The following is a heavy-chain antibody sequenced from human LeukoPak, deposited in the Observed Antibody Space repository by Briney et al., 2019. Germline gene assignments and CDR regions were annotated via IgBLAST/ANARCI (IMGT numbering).Heavy chain of an antibody. Sequence: GGSLRLSCAASGFTFSSYAMSWVRQAPGKGLEWVSAISGSGGSTYYADSVKGRFTISRDNSKYTLYLQMNSLGADDTAVYYCAKEGGSYPSASAFDIWGQETMVTVSS. CDR2: ISGSGGST. CDR1: GFTFSSYA. J-gene: IGHJ3*02. D-gene: IGHD1-26*01. CDR3: AKEGGSYPSASAFDI. V-gene: IGHV3-23*01.